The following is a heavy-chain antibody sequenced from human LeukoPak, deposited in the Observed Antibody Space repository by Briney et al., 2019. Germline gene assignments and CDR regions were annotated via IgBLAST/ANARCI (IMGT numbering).Heavy chain of an antibody. J-gene: IGHJ4*02. V-gene: IGHV3-11*01. CDR1: GFTFSDYY. D-gene: IGHD5-18*01. CDR2: ISSSGYNI. Sequence: PGGSLRLSCAASGFTFSDYYMSWIRQAPGKGLEWVSYISSSGYNIYYADCVTGRFTISRDNAKNSLYVQMNSLRAEDTAVYYCARGVSGYSYGSRFDYWGQGTLVTVSS. CDR3: ARGVSGYSYGSRFDY.